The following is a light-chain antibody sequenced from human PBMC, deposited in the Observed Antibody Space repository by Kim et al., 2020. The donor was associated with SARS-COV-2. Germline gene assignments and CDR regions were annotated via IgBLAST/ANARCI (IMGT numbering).Light chain of an antibody. J-gene: IGKJ2*01. Sequence: VFPGERATLSCRASQAVGTNLAWYQQKPGQAPRLLIYGAFTRATDIPARFSGDWSGTGFTLTISSLQSEDFAVYYCQQYNNGPYTFGQGTKLEIK. CDR3: QQYNNGPYT. CDR2: GAF. V-gene: IGKV3-15*01. CDR1: QAVGTN.